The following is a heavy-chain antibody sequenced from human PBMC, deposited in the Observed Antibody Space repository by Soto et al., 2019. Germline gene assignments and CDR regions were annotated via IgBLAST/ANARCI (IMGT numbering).Heavy chain of an antibody. J-gene: IGHJ5*01. D-gene: IGHD2-2*01. CDR2: IYHTGNT. V-gene: IGHV4-30-4*01. CDR3: ARDEYQLLSSVSWFDS. CDR1: GGSISDDSY. Sequence: SETLSLTCTVSGGSISDDSYWSWIRQTPGKGLEWIGYIYHTGNTYYNPSLRSRVSISVDKSKSQFSLKLISVTAADTAVYFCARDEYQLLSSVSWFDSWGQGTLVNV.